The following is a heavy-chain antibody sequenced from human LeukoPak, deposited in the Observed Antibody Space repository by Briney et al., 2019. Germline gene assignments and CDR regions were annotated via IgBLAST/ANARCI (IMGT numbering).Heavy chain of an antibody. CDR1: GGSISSNY. J-gene: IGHJ4*02. D-gene: IGHD3-22*01. CDR2: IYTSGST. Sequence: PSQTLSLTCTVSGGSISSNYWSWIWQPDGKGMEWNGRIYTSGSTNYNPSLKRRVTMSVDTSKNQFSLKLSSVTAADTAVYYCARGASSGYYYPLDYWGQGTLVTVSS. V-gene: IGHV4-4*07. CDR3: ARGASSGYYYPLDY.